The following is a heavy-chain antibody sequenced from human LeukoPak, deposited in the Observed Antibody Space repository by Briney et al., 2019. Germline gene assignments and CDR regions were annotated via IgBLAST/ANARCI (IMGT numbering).Heavy chain of an antibody. D-gene: IGHD6-19*01. V-gene: IGHV3-30*03. CDR2: VSKDTVSK. CDR3: ARDYAEQWLSCPASV. J-gene: IGHJ4*02. CDR1: GFSLTHDA. Sequence: GTSLRLSCAASGFSLTHDAIHWVRQAPGKGLEWVAVVSKDTVSKLYSDSVKGRFTVSTDSSKNTAYLQMTGLRSEDTAVYYCARDYAEQWLSCPASVWGQGTLVTVSS.